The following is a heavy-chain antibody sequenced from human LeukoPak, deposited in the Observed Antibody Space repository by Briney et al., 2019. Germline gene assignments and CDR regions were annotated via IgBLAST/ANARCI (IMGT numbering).Heavy chain of an antibody. Sequence: GGSLRLSCAASGSTFSSYWMHWVRQAPGKGLEWVSSISSSSSYIYYADSVKGRFTISRDNAKNSLYLQMNSLRAEATAVYYCARDQPLVDYWGQGTLVTVSS. CDR3: ARDQPLVDY. V-gene: IGHV3-21*01. CDR2: ISSSSSYI. J-gene: IGHJ4*02. CDR1: GSTFSSYW.